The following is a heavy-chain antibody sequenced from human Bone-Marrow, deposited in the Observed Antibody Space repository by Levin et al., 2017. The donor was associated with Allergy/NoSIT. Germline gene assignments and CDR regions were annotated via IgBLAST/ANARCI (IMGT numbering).Heavy chain of an antibody. Sequence: QSGGSLRLSCAASGFTFSSYWMTWVRQSPGKGLEWLANIRQDGGEIHYVDSVKGRFTISRDNARHSLYLQMNSLRADDTAVYYCARDPGRPYGNSNFDSWGQGTLVTVSS. CDR1: GFTFSSYW. J-gene: IGHJ4*02. D-gene: IGHD2/OR15-2a*01. CDR3: ARDPGRPYGNSNFDS. CDR2: IRQDGGEI. V-gene: IGHV3-7*01.